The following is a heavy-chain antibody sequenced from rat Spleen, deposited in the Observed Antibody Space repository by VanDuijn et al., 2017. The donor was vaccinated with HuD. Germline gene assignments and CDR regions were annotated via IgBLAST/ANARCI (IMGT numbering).Heavy chain of an antibody. CDR1: GFTFSDYN. Sequence: VQLVESGGGLVQPGRSLKLSCAASGFTFSDYNMAWVRQAPKKGLEWVATITNASGSTYYRDSVKGRFTISRDNAKSTLFLQMDSLRSEDTATYYCATGALEQLYVMDAWGQGASVTVSS. J-gene: IGHJ4*01. CDR2: ITNASGST. V-gene: IGHV5-7*01. D-gene: IGHD1-2*01. CDR3: ATGALEQLYVMDA.